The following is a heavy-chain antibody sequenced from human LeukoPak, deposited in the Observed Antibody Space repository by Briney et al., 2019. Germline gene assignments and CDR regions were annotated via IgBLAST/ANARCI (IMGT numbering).Heavy chain of an antibody. V-gene: IGHV1-2*02. D-gene: IGHD4-17*01. Sequence: ASVKVSCKASGYSFSEYYVHWVRQAPGQGLEWMGWINPNSGGTNSAQKFQGRVTMTRDTSINTAYMELTILRSDDTDVYYCARGDYGDRNDYWGQGTLITVSS. CDR1: GYSFSEYY. CDR3: ARGDYGDRNDY. J-gene: IGHJ4*02. CDR2: INPNSGGT.